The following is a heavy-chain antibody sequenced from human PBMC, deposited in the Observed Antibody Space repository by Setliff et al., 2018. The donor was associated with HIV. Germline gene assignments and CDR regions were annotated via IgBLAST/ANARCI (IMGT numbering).Heavy chain of an antibody. CDR2: IIPIFGTA. V-gene: IGHV1-69*13. Sequence: SVKVSCKASGGTFSSYAISWVRQAPGQGLEWMGGIIPIFGTANYAQKFQGRVTITADESTSTAYMELSSLRSEDTAVYYCARSRDIVVVPAAPRGAFDIWGQGTMVT. D-gene: IGHD2-2*01. J-gene: IGHJ3*02. CDR3: ARSRDIVVVPAAPRGAFDI. CDR1: GGTFSSYA.